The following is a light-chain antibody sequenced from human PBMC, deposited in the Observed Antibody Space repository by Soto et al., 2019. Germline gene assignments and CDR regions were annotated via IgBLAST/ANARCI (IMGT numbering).Light chain of an antibody. V-gene: IGKV4-1*01. CDR3: LQDYQSPYT. CDR2: WAS. J-gene: IGKJ2*01. Sequence: DIVVTQSPDSLTVSLGERATINCKSGQTLLFSSNNRNYLGWYRQKPGQPPEMLINWASTRQSGVPDRFSGSGSGTDFTLTISSLQAEDVAVYYCLQDYQSPYTFGQGTKLEIK. CDR1: QTLLFSSNNRNY.